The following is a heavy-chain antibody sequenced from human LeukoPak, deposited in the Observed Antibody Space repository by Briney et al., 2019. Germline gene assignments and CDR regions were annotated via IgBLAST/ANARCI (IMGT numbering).Heavy chain of an antibody. D-gene: IGHD5-18*01. Sequence: KTAETLSLTCTVSGLSISSGGNYWSWIRQHPGKGLEWIGFIDYSGGTYHNSSLQSRVTISLDTSKNQFSLKLRSMTAADTAVYYCGRVASSAMATVYQYYMDVWGKGTTVTVSS. CDR1: GLSISSGGNY. J-gene: IGHJ6*03. CDR3: GRVASSAMATVYQYYMDV. CDR2: IDYSGGT. V-gene: IGHV4-31*03.